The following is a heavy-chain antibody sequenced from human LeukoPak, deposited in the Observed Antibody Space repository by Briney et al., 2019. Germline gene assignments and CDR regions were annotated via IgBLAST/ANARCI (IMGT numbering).Heavy chain of an antibody. CDR3: AREAGWVRGVIDY. V-gene: IGHV3-48*01. CDR2: ISSSSSTI. Sequence: PGGSLRLSCAASGFTFSSYAMSWVRQAPGKGLEWVSYISSSSSTIYYADSVKGRFTISRDNAKNSLYLQMNSLRAEDTAVYYCAREAGWVRGVIDYWGQGTLVTVSS. D-gene: IGHD3-10*01. J-gene: IGHJ4*02. CDR1: GFTFSSYA.